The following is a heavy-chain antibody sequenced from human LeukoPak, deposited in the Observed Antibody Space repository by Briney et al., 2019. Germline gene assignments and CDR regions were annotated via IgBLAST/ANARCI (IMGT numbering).Heavy chain of an antibody. CDR3: ARYSSSWYGQIDY. CDR2: IIPIFGTA. J-gene: IGHJ4*02. CDR1: GYTFLHYG. V-gene: IGHV1-69*06. D-gene: IGHD6-13*01. Sequence: GASVKVSCKASGYTFLHYGISWVRQAPGQGLEWMGGIIPIFGTANYAQKFQGRVTITADKSTSTAYMELSSLRSEDTAVYYCARYSSSWYGQIDYWGQGTLVTVSS.